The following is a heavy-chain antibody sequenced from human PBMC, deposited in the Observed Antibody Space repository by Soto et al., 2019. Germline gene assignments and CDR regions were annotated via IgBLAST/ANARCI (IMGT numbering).Heavy chain of an antibody. J-gene: IGHJ4*02. Sequence: PGGALRLSCAASGFTFSSYAMSWVPQAPGKGLEWVSAISGSGGSTYYADSVKGRFTISRDNSKNTLYLQMNSLRAEDTAVYYCAKDLIGAVAGTGYWGQGTLVTVSS. V-gene: IGHV3-23*01. CDR2: ISGSGGST. D-gene: IGHD6-19*01. CDR3: AKDLIGAVAGTGY. CDR1: GFTFSSYA.